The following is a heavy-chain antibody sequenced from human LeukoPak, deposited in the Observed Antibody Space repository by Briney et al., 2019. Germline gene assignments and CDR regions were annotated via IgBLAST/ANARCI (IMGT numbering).Heavy chain of an antibody. CDR2: IYAGDSDT. CDR3: ARLQTGSGWWEGFDS. J-gene: IGHJ4*02. D-gene: IGHD6-19*01. CDR1: GYSFTTYW. V-gene: IGHV5-51*01. Sequence: GKSLKISCKGSGYSFTTYWIGWVRQMPGKGLESMGIIYAGDSDTKYSPSFQGQVTISADKSISTVYPQWNSLKASDTAMYYCARLQTGSGWWEGFDSWGQGTLVTVSS.